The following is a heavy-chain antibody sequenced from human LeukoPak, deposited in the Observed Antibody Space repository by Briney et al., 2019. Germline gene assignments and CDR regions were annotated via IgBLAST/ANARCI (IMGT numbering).Heavy chain of an antibody. D-gene: IGHD1-14*01. V-gene: IGHV3-64*01. Sequence: GGSLRLSCAASGFTFSSYAMHWVRQAPGKGLEYVSAISSNGGSTYYANSVKGRFTISRDNSKNTLYLQMGSLRAEDMAVYYCAKANRAYGMDVWGQGTTVTVSS. CDR1: GFTFSSYA. CDR3: AKANRAYGMDV. J-gene: IGHJ6*02. CDR2: ISSNGGST.